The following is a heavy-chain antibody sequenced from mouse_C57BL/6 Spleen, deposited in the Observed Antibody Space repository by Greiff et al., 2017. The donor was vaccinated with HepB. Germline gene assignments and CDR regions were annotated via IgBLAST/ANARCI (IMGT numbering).Heavy chain of an antibody. V-gene: IGHV3-6*01. CDR2: ISYDGSN. CDR1: GYSITSGYY. CDR3: ARGDDYYGSSYWYFDV. D-gene: IGHD1-1*01. Sequence: EVQLVESGPGLVKPSQSLSLTCSVTGYSITSGYYWNWIRQFPGNKLEWMGYISYDGSNNYNPSLKNRISITRDTSKNQFFLKLNSVTTEDTATYYCARGDDYYGSSYWYFDVWGTGTTVTVSS. J-gene: IGHJ1*03.